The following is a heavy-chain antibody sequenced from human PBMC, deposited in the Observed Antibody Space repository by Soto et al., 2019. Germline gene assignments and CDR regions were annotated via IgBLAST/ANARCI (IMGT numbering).Heavy chain of an antibody. CDR3: SRDFKRYSSSPGLLEY. J-gene: IGHJ4*02. CDR1: GDSISSGDYY. D-gene: IGHD6-6*01. V-gene: IGHV4-30-4*01. Sequence: QVQLQESGPGLVQPSQTLSLTCTVSGDSISSGDYYWSWVRQSPGKGLEWIGCIYYSGTTYYNPSLETRLTMSVDTTKNKFALRLSSVTPADTAMYFCSRDFKRYSSSPGLLEYWGQGTLVTVSS. CDR2: IYYSGTT.